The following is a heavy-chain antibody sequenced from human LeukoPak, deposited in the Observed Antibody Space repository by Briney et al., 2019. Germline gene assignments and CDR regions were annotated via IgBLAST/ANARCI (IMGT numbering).Heavy chain of an antibody. D-gene: IGHD3-16*01. CDR2: ISGSGGST. V-gene: IGHV3-23*01. CDR3: AKETLITRVFDY. J-gene: IGHJ4*02. Sequence: PGRSLRLSCAASGFTFNSHGMHWVRQAPGKGLEWVSAISGSGGSTYYADSVKGRFTISRDNSKNTLYLQMNSLRAEDTAVYYCAKETLITRVFDYWGQGTLVTVSS. CDR1: GFTFNSHG.